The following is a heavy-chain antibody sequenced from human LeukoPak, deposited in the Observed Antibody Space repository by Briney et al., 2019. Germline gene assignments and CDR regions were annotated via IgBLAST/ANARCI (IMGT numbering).Heavy chain of an antibody. D-gene: IGHD2-15*01. CDR3: ARDLLPTVGYFDY. CDR1: GGSISSSSW. V-gene: IGHV4-4*02. J-gene: IGHJ4*02. Sequence: SETLSLTCAVSGGSISSSSWWSWVRQPPGKGLEWIGEIYHTGSNNYNPSLKSRVTMSVDKSKNQFSLKLSSVTAADTAVYYCARDLLPTVGYFDYWGQGTLVTVSS. CDR2: IYHTGSN.